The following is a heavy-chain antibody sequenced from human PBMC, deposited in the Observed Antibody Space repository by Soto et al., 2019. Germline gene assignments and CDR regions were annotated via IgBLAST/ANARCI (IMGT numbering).Heavy chain of an antibody. CDR1: GYSFTNND. J-gene: IGHJ5*02. CDR2: MNPGSGDT. D-gene: IGHD3-9*01. V-gene: IGHV1-8*01. Sequence: ASVKVSCKASGYSFTNNDVSWVRQATGQGLEWMGWMNPGSGDTGYAQKFQGRVTMTRDISTATAYMELSSLRSDDTATYYFAIVATFGWLIWFDPWGQGTLVTVPS. CDR3: AIVATFGWLIWFDP.